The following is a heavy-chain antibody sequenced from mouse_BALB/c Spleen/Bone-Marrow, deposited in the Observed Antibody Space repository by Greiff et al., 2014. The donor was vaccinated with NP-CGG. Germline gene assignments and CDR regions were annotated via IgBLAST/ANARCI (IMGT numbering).Heavy chain of an antibody. CDR3: ARARHYDF. Sequence: EVQLQQSGPELVKPGASVKISCKTSGYTFTDYTLHWVKQSHGKSLEWIGGVNPNSGGTSYNQKFKGKATLNLDKSSTTAYMELRSLTSDYSAVYYCARARHYDFWGQGTTLTVSS. CDR2: VNPNSGGT. CDR1: GYTFTDYT. V-gene: IGHV1-18*01. J-gene: IGHJ2*01.